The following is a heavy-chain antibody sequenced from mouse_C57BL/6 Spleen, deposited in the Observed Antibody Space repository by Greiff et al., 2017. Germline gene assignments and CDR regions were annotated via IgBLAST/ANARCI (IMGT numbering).Heavy chain of an antibody. V-gene: IGHV3-6*01. CDR1: GYSITSGYY. Sequence: EVKLVESGPGLVKPSQSLSLTCSVTGYSITSGYYWNWIRQFPGNKLEWMGYISYDGSNNYNPSLKNRISITRGTSKNQFFLKLNSVTTEDTATYYCARDDGYQYYYAMDYWGQGTSVTVSS. CDR2: ISYDGSN. D-gene: IGHD2-3*01. J-gene: IGHJ4*01. CDR3: ARDDGYQYYYAMDY.